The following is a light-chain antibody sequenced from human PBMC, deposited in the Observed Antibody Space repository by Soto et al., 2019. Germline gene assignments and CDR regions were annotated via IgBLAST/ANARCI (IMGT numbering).Light chain of an antibody. J-gene: IGKJ3*01. CDR3: QQGYSTPLT. CDR2: GAS. Sequence: DIQMTQSPYSLSASVGDRVTIACRASQTITNYLNWYQQKSGRAPRLLIFGASNLQTGVPPRFSGRGFGTNFTLTISSLQPEDFASYYCQQGYSTPLTFGPGTKVDI. V-gene: IGKV1-39*01. CDR1: QTITNY.